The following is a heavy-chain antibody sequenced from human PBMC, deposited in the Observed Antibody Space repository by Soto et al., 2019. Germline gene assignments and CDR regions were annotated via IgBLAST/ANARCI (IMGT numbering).Heavy chain of an antibody. V-gene: IGHV3-21*01. CDR2: ISSSSSYI. D-gene: IGHD3-22*01. CDR3: ARGGVFGSRGYYSSDYVL. CDR1: GFTVSSYS. J-gene: IGHJ3*01. Sequence: WGALRVSCAASGFTVSSYSMNWVRQAPGKGLEWVSSISSSSSYIYYADPVKGRCTISRDNAKNSLYLQMNSLRPEDTAMYYGARGGVFGSRGYYSSDYVLWGQVTMVAASS.